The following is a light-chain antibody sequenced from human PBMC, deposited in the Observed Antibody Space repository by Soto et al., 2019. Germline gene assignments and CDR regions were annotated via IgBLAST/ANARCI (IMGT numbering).Light chain of an antibody. Sequence: EIVMTQSPATLSVSQGERATLSCRASQSLNNNLAWYQQKPGQAPRLLIYGASTRATGIPARFSGSGSGTEFTLTISSLQSEDCAVYYCQQYNKWPPYTFGQGTKLEIK. V-gene: IGKV3-15*01. CDR2: GAS. CDR1: QSLNNN. CDR3: QQYNKWPPYT. J-gene: IGKJ2*01.